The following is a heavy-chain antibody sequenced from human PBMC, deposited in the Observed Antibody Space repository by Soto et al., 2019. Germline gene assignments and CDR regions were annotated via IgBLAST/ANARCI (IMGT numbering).Heavy chain of an antibody. V-gene: IGHV3-48*03. CDR3: ARDDYSNYYYYYGMDV. J-gene: IGHJ6*02. Sequence: EVQLVESGGGLVQPGGSLRLSCAASGFTLSSYEMNWVRQAPGKGLEWVSYISSSGSTIYYADSVKGRFTISRDNAKNSLYLQMNSLRAEDTAVYYCARDDYSNYYYYYGMDVWGQGTTVTVSS. D-gene: IGHD4-4*01. CDR1: GFTLSSYE. CDR2: ISSSGSTI.